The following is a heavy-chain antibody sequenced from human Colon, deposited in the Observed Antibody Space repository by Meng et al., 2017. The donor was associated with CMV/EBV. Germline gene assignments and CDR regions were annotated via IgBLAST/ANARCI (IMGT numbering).Heavy chain of an antibody. J-gene: IGHJ6*02. V-gene: IGHV3-48*04. CDR2: ISGSGSAI. Sequence: GESLKISCAASGFAFSISNMNWVRQAPGKGLERISYISGSGSAIYYADSVKGRFTISRDNAKSSLYLQMNSLRAEDTAVYYCARDCSVTSCYNPINSYYYFYGMDVWGQGAAVTVSS. CDR1: GFAFSISN. CDR3: ARDCSVTSCYNPINSYYYFYGMDV. D-gene: IGHD2-2*02.